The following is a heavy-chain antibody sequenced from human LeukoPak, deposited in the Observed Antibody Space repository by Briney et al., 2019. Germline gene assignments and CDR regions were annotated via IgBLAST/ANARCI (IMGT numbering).Heavy chain of an antibody. CDR3: ASFYCSGSNRPYLFDY. J-gene: IGHJ4*02. D-gene: IGHD2-15*01. Sequence: ASVKVSCKASGYTFTSYYMHWVRQAPGQGREWMGIINPSGDNTTYAQKFQGRVTVTRDTSTSTVYMELRSLRSEDTAVYYCASFYCSGSNRPYLFDYWGQGTLVTVSS. CDR2: INPSGDNT. CDR1: GYTFTSYY. V-gene: IGHV1-46*03.